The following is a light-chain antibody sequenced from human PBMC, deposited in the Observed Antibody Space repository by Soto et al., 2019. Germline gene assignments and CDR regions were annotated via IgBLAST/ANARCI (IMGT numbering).Light chain of an antibody. V-gene: IGKV3-15*01. CDR2: GAS. J-gene: IGKJ1*01. Sequence: EIVITQSPATLSVSPGARATLSCRASQSVSSNLAWYQQKPGQAPRLLIYGASTRATGIPARFSGSGSGTEFTLTISSLQSEDFAVYYCQQYNNWPRAFGQGTKV. CDR3: QQYNNWPRA. CDR1: QSVSSN.